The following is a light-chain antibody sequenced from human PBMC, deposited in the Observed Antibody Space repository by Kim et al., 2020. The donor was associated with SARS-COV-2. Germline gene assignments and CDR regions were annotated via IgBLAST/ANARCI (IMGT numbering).Light chain of an antibody. CDR2: KDS. CDR3: KAWDSSTEV. Sequence: SYELTQPPSVSVSPGQTASITCSGDKLGDKYACWYQQKPGQSPVLVIYKDSKRPPGLPDRFPGSNSGNTATLTISGTQAMVEADYYCKAWDSSTEVFGPG. J-gene: IGLJ1*01. CDR1: KLGDKY. V-gene: IGLV3-1*01.